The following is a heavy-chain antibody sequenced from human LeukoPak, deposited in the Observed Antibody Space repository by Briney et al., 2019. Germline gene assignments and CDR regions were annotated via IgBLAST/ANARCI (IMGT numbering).Heavy chain of an antibody. J-gene: IGHJ4*02. Sequence: GASVKVSCKASGGTFSSYAISWVRQAPGQGLEWMGRIIPILGIANYAQKFQGRVTITADKSTSTAYKELSSLRSEDTAVYYCASTTNDYPDYWGQGTLVTVSS. V-gene: IGHV1-69*04. CDR3: ASTTNDYPDY. CDR1: GGTFSSYA. CDR2: IIPILGIA. D-gene: IGHD1-26*01.